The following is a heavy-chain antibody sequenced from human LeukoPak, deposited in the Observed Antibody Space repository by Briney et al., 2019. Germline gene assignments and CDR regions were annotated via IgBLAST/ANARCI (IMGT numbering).Heavy chain of an antibody. CDR1: GGSISGYY. CDR2: IHYSGST. CDR3: ARDSGGKFDS. D-gene: IGHD4-23*01. J-gene: IGHJ4*02. V-gene: IGHV4-59*01. Sequence: ETLSLTGTASGGSISGYYWSWIRQPPGKGLEWIGYIHYSGSTNYNPSLKSRVIISVDTSKNQFSLKLSSVTAADTAVYYCARDSGGKFDSWGQGTLVTVSS.